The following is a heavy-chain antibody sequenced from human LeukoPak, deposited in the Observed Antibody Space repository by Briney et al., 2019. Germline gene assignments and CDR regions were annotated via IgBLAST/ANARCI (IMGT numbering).Heavy chain of an antibody. CDR3: ARGPYYFDY. CDR2: IYYSGST. V-gene: IGHV4-59*01. J-gene: IGHJ4*02. CDR1: GGSISSYY. Sequence: PSETLSLTCTVSGGSISSYYWSWIRQPPGKGLEWIGYIYYSGSTNYNPSLKSRVTISVDTSKNQFSLKLSSVTAADTAVYHCARGPYYFDYWGQGTLVTVSS.